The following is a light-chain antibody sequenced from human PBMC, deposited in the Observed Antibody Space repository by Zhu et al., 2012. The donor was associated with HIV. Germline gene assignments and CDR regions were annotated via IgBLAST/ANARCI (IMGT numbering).Light chain of an antibody. V-gene: IGKV1-9*01. CDR3: QHVHSFPRMYS. Sequence: DIQLTQSPSFVSASVGDTVAFSCLASQAITNYVSWYQQKPGQAPRLLIYAASTLQTGVPRRFRGSGSGTEFTLTITSLRPEDFATYYCQHVHSFPRMYSFGQGTKVEI. CDR2: AAS. J-gene: IGKJ2*01. CDR1: QAITNY.